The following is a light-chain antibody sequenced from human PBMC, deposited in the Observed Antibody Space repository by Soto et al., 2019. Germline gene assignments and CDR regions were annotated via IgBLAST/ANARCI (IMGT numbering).Light chain of an antibody. Sequence: IQLTQSPSSLSASVGDRVTITCRASQDITSYLAWYQQKPGKATKLLIYGASTLQSGVPSRFSGSGSGTDFTLTISSLQPEDFATYYCQQLHSYPYTFGRGTKLEIK. J-gene: IGKJ2*01. CDR1: QDITSY. V-gene: IGKV1-9*01. CDR2: GAS. CDR3: QQLHSYPYT.